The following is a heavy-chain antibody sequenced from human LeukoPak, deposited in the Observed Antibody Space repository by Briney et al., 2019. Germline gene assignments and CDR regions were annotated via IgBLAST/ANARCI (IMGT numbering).Heavy chain of an antibody. D-gene: IGHD3-16*01. V-gene: IGHV3-23*01. J-gene: IGHJ4*02. Sequence: GWSLRLSCAASGFTFSSYAMSWVRQAPGKGREWVSATSGSGGSTYYADSVKGRFTISRDNSKNTLYLQMNSLRAEDTAVYYCAKDSYDYPWSYFDYWGQGTLVTVSS. CDR3: AKDSYDYPWSYFDY. CDR2: TSGSGGST. CDR1: GFTFSSYA.